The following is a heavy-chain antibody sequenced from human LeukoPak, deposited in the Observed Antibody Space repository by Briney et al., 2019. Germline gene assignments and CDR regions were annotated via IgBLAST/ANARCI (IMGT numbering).Heavy chain of an antibody. V-gene: IGHV4-30-2*01. Sequence: SQTLSLTCTVSGGSISSGGYYWSWIRQPPGKGLEWIGYIYHSGSTYYNPSLKSRVTISVDRSKNQFSLKLSSVTAADTAVYYCARTWVSSGPNFNWYFDLWGRGTLVTVSS. J-gene: IGHJ2*01. CDR3: ARTWVSSGPNFNWYFDL. CDR2: IYHSGST. D-gene: IGHD4/OR15-4a*01. CDR1: GGSISSGGYY.